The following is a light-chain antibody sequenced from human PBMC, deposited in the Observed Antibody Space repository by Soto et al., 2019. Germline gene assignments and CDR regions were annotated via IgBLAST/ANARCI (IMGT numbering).Light chain of an antibody. V-gene: IGLV1-47*01. Sequence: QSVLTQPPSASGTPGQRVTISCSGSSSNIGSNYVYWYQQLPGTAPKLLIYRNNQRPSGVPDRFSGSKSGTSASLAISGLRSEDDADYYCAAWDDSLSSSFGGGTKLTVL. CDR2: RNN. CDR3: AAWDDSLSSS. J-gene: IGLJ2*01. CDR1: SSNIGSNY.